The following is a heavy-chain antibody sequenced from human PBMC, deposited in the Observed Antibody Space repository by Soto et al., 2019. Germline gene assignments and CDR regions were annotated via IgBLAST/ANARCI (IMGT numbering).Heavy chain of an antibody. J-gene: IGHJ6*02. CDR3: ARHPGVAYGMDV. CDR2: IFNSGSA. Sequence: QVQLQESGPGLVKPSETLSLTCTVSGGSINSNSFYWGWIRQSPGKGLEWIGSIFNSGSAYYNPSLKSRVTISVDTSKNQFSLMLSSVIAADTAVYYCARHPGVAYGMDVWGQGTTVTVSS. V-gene: IGHV4-39*01. D-gene: IGHD3-10*01. CDR1: GGSINSNSFY.